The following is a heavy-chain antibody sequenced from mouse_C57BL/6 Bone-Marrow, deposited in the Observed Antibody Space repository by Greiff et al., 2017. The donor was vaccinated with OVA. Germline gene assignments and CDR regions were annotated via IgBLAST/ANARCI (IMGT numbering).Heavy chain of an antibody. D-gene: IGHD2-2*01. CDR2: IYPRSGNT. CDR1: GYTFTSYG. CDR3: SRSRGMVTTGY. J-gene: IGHJ2*01. Sequence: VKVVESGAELARPGASVKLSCKASGYTFTSYGISWVKQRTGQGLEWIGEIYPRSGNTYYNEKFKGKATLTADKYSSTAYMELRSLTSEDSAVYFCSRSRGMVTTGYWGQGTTLTVSS. V-gene: IGHV1-81*01.